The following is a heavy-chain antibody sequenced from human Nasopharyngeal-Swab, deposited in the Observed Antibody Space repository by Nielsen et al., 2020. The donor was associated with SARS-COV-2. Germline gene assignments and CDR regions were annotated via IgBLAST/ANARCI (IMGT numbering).Heavy chain of an antibody. J-gene: IGHJ4*02. V-gene: IGHV1-18*04. CDR3: ARGRRRYFYYDYVWGSYPAGRYFDY. D-gene: IGHD3-16*02. Sequence: ASVKVSCKASGCTFTSYGISWVRQAPGQGLEWMGWISAYNGNTNYAQKLQGRVTMTTDTSTSTAYMELRSLRSDDTAVYYCARGRRRYFYYDYVWGSYPAGRYFDYWGQGTLVTVSS. CDR2: ISAYNGNT. CDR1: GCTFTSYG.